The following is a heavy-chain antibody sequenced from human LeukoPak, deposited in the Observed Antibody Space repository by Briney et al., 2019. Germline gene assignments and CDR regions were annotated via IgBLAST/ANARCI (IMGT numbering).Heavy chain of an antibody. Sequence: GGSLRLSCAVSGFTFSSYGMHWVRQAPGKGLEWVAFIRYDGSNKYYADSVKGRFTISRDNSKNTLYLQMNSLRAEDTAVYYCAKERQQLTNNWFDPWGQGTLVTVSS. CDR2: IRYDGSNK. V-gene: IGHV3-30*02. J-gene: IGHJ5*02. CDR3: AKERQQLTNNWFDP. CDR1: GFTFSSYG. D-gene: IGHD6-13*01.